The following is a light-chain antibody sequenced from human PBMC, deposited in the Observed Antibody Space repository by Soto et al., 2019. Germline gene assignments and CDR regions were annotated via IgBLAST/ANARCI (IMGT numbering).Light chain of an antibody. V-gene: IGKV1-27*01. CDR1: QDISNY. CDR3: QKYNSAPWT. J-gene: IGKJ1*01. Sequence: DIQMTQSPSSLSASVGDRVAITCRASQDISNYLAWYQQKPGKVPKLLIYVASTLQSGVPSRFSGSGSGTDFTLTISSLQPEDVATYYCQKYNSAPWTFGQGTQVDIK. CDR2: VAS.